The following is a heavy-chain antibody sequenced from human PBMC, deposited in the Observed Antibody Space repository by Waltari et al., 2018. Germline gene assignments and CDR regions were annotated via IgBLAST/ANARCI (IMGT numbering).Heavy chain of an antibody. D-gene: IGHD1-7*01. CDR2: INPNSGGT. CDR3: ARDPVSAETTVGRGGDY. Sequence: QVQLVQSGAEVKKPGASVKVSCKASGYTFTGYYVHWVRQAPGQGLEWMGWINPNSGGTNYAQKFEGRVTMTRDTSITTAHMELNSLRSDDTAVYYCARDPVSAETTVGRGGDYWGQGTLVTVSS. J-gene: IGHJ4*02. CDR1: GYTFTGYY. V-gene: IGHV1-2*02.